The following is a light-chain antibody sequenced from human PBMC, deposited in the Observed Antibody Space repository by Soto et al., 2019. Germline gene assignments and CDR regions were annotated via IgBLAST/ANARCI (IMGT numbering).Light chain of an antibody. CDR1: QTIIRY. J-gene: IGKJ3*01. V-gene: IGKV1-39*01. CDR2: GAS. Sequence: DIQMTQSPSSLSASVGDRVTITCRASQTIIRYLNWYQQKPGKAPKLLIVGASSLQSGVPSRFSGSGSGTEFTLAISSLQPEDFATYYCQQSYNTLAFGPGTKVDIK. CDR3: QQSYNTLA.